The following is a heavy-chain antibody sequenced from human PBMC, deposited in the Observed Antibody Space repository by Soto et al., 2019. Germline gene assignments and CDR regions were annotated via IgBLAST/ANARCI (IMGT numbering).Heavy chain of an antibody. D-gene: IGHD1-20*01. CDR1: GSTFNRYD. Sequence: EVQLVESGGGLVQPGGSLSLSCAASGSTFNRYDMHWVRQVTGKGLEWVSAIGTADDTYYAGPVKGRFSISRELAKNCLYLQMNSLRDEDTAVYYCAKERITAATGDALDVWGQGTMVTVAS. V-gene: IGHV3-13*01. CDR2: IGTADDT. CDR3: AKERITAATGDALDV. J-gene: IGHJ3*01.